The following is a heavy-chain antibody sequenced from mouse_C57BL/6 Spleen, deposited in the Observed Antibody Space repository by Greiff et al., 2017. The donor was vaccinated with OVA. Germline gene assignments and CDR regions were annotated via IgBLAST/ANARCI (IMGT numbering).Heavy chain of an antibody. V-gene: IGHV5-16*01. CDR3: ARDGGSGYYAMDY. CDR2: INYDGSST. D-gene: IGHD3-2*02. Sequence: EVKLVESEGGLVQPGSSMKLSCTASGFTFRDYYMAWVRQVPEKGLEWVANINYDGSSTYYLDSLKSRFIISRDNAKNILYLQMSSLKSEDTATYYCARDGGSGYYAMDYWGQGTSVTVSS. J-gene: IGHJ4*01. CDR1: GFTFRDYY.